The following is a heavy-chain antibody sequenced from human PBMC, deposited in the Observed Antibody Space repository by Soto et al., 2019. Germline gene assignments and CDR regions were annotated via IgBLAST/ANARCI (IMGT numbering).Heavy chain of an antibody. CDR2: ISAYNGNT. V-gene: IGHV1-18*01. Sequence: ASVKVSCKASGYTFTSYGISWVRQAPGQRLEWMGWISAYNGNTNYAQKLQGRVTITRDTSTSTAYMELRSLRSDDTAVYYCASDIGFERSDDWGQGTLVTGSS. CDR3: ASDIGFERSDD. D-gene: IGHD3-10*01. CDR1: GYTFTSYG. J-gene: IGHJ4*02.